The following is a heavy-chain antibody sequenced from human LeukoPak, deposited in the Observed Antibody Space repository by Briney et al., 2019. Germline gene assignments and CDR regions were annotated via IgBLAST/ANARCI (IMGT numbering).Heavy chain of an antibody. CDR1: GFTFSSYA. CDR3: ASAPEATWQLVTDAFDI. J-gene: IGHJ3*02. CDR2: ISSSSSTI. Sequence: GGSLRLSCAASGFTFSSYAMSWVRQAPGKGLEWVSAISSSSSTIYYADSVKGRFTISRDNAKNSLYLQMNSLRDEDTAVYYCASAPEATWQLVTDAFDIWGQGTMVTVSS. D-gene: IGHD6-6*01. V-gene: IGHV3-48*02.